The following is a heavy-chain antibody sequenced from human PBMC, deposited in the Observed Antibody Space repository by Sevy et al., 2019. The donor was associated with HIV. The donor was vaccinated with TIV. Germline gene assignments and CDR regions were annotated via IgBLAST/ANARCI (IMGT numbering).Heavy chain of an antibody. D-gene: IGHD3-16*01. J-gene: IGHJ4*02. Sequence: GGSLRLSCAASGFTFSSYGMHWVRQAPGKGLEWVAFIRYDGSNKYYADSVKGRLTNARDNSKNTLYLKMNSLRAEDTAVYYCAKGPSPMITFGGVADYWGQGTLVTVSS. CDR1: GFTFSSYG. CDR2: IRYDGSNK. V-gene: IGHV3-30*02. CDR3: AKGPSPMITFGGVADY.